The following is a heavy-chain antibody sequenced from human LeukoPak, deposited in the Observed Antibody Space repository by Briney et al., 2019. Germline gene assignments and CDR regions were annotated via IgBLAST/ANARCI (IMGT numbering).Heavy chain of an antibody. J-gene: IGHJ4*02. Sequence: PSETLSLTCTVSGGSISSYYWSWIRQPAGKGLEWIGRIYTSGSTNYNPSLKNRVTISVDTSKNQFSLKVRSVTAADTAVYYCARAQWYYDGTNYSPSGFDGWGQGTLVTVSS. D-gene: IGHD3-22*01. V-gene: IGHV4-4*07. CDR2: IYTSGST. CDR3: ARAQWYYDGTNYSPSGFDG. CDR1: GGSISSYY.